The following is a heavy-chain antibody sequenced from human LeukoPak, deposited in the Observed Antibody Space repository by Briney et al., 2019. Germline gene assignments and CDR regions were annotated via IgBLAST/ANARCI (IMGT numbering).Heavy chain of an antibody. CDR3: ATYSSSNGREFQY. V-gene: IGHV3-7*01. Sequence: PGGSLTLSCERSGFTFSNYWMSCVPHAPGGGLECGAKIEQHGSETYYGNSVKGRFTISRDNAKNSLYLQMNSQRAEDTAVYYCATYSSSNGREFQYWGQGTLVTVSS. J-gene: IGHJ1*01. D-gene: IGHD2-2*01. CDR1: GFTFSNYW. CDR2: IEQHGSET.